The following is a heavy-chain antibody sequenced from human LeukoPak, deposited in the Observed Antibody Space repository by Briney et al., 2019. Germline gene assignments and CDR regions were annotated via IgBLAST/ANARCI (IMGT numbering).Heavy chain of an antibody. Sequence: ASVKVSCKASGYTFTSYGISWVRQAPGQGLEWMGWISAYNGNTNYAQKLQGRVTMTTDTSTSTAYMELSSLRSEDMAVYYCAREIAAAGTGNWFDPWGQGTLVTVSS. J-gene: IGHJ5*02. V-gene: IGHV1-18*03. D-gene: IGHD6-13*01. CDR1: GYTFTSYG. CDR2: ISAYNGNT. CDR3: AREIAAAGTGNWFDP.